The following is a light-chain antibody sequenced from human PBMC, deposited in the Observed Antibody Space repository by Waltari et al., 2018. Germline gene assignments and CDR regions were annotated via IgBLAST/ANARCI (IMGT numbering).Light chain of an antibody. J-gene: IGKJ4*01. Sequence: EIVLTQSPATLSLSPGERATLSCRASQSVSSYLSWYQQKPGQAPRLLIFDASNRATGIPARFSGSGSGTDFTVTISSLEPEDFAVYYCQQRKSWPLTFGGGTKVEIK. V-gene: IGKV3-11*01. CDR1: QSVSSY. CDR3: QQRKSWPLT. CDR2: DAS.